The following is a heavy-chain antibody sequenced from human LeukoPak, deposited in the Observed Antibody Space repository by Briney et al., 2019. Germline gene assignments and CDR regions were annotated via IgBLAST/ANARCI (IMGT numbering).Heavy chain of an antibody. CDR1: GGSFSGYY. CDR2: INHSGST. V-gene: IGHV4-34*01. CDR3: ARGGGGSYPIDY. Sequence: PSETLSLTCAVYGGSFSGYYWSWIRQPPGKGLEWIGEINHSGSTNYNPSLKSRVTISAETSKNQFSLKLSSVTAADTAVYYCARGGGGSYPIDYWGQGTLVTVSS. J-gene: IGHJ4*02. D-gene: IGHD1-26*01.